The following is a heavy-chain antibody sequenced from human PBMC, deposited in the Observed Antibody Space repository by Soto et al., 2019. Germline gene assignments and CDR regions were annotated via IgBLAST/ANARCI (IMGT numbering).Heavy chain of an antibody. D-gene: IGHD5-12*01. CDR2: TSGSGGST. Sequence: EVQLLESGGGLVQPGGSLRLSCAASGFTFSSCAMTWVRQAPGKGLEWVSATSGSGGSTYYADSVKGRFTISRDNSKNTLYLQMNSLRAEHTAVYYCAKDQVDVVATSKDAFDVWGQGTMVAVSS. V-gene: IGHV3-23*01. CDR1: GFTFSSCA. CDR3: AKDQVDVVATSKDAFDV. J-gene: IGHJ3*01.